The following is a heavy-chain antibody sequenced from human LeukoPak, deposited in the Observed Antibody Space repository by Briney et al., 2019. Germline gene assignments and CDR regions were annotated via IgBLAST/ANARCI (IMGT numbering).Heavy chain of an antibody. D-gene: IGHD3-10*01. Sequence: AAGKVSCKASGYTFTRYYMHWVRQAPGQGLEWMGIINPSDGLGDYAQKFQDRVTMTRDTSTSTVYMELSSLRSEDTAVYYCARRGSGSYVLDYWGQGTLVTVSS. V-gene: IGHV1-46*01. J-gene: IGHJ4*02. CDR2: INPSDGLG. CDR3: ARRGSGSYVLDY. CDR1: GYTFTRYY.